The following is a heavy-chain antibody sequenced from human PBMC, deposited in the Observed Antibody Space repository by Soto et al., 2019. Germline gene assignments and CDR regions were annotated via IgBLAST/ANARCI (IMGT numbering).Heavy chain of an antibody. CDR3: ARSPLPADF. V-gene: IGHV1-46*01. CDR1: GYTFIHYY. CDR2: INPNGGST. J-gene: IGHJ4*02. D-gene: IGHD2-21*01. Sequence: QVQLVQSGAEVKKPGASVKVSCKASGYTFIHYYIHWVRQAPGQGLEWMAIINPNGGSTNYAQKFWGIVTMTSDTSPTTVSMELNSLGYDDTAVYFCARSPLPADFWGQGTLVTVSS.